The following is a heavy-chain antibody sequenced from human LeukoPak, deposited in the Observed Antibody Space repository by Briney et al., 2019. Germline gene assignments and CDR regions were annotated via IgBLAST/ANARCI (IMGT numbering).Heavy chain of an antibody. J-gene: IGHJ4*02. CDR2: IYYSGST. CDR1: GGSISSYY. V-gene: IGHV4-59*01. CDR3: ARAYSSSWTYNAYYFDY. D-gene: IGHD6-13*01. Sequence: SSETLSLTCTVSGGSISSYYWSRIRQPPGKGLEWIGYIYYSGSTNYNPSLKSRVTISVDTSKNQFSLKLSSVTTADTAVYYCARAYSSSWTYNAYYFDYWGQGTLVTVSS.